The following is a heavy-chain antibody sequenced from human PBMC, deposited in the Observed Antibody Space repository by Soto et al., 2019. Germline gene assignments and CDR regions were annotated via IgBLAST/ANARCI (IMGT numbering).Heavy chain of an antibody. V-gene: IGHV1-69*01. J-gene: IGHJ3*02. CDR1: GGTFSSYA. Sequence: QVQLVQSGAEVKKPGSSVKVSCKASGGTFSSYAISWVRQAPGQGLEWMGGIIPIFGTANYAQKFQGRVTITADESTSTAYMELSSLRSEDTAVYYCASTYCSGGSCPRDAFDIWGQGTVVTVSS. CDR3: ASTYCSGGSCPRDAFDI. D-gene: IGHD2-15*01. CDR2: IIPIFGTA.